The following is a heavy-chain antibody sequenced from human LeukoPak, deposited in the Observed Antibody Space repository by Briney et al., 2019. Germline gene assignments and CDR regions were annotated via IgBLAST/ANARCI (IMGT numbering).Heavy chain of an antibody. CDR2: INHSGST. V-gene: IGHV4-34*01. D-gene: IGHD3-3*01. J-gene: IGHJ3*02. Sequence: SSETLSLTCAVYGGSFSGYYWSWIRQPPGKGLEWIGEINHSGSTNYNPSLKSRVTISVDTSKNQFSLKLSSVTAADTAVYYCARGESDYDFWSGYSHDAFDIWGQGTMVTVSS. CDR1: GGSFSGYY. CDR3: ARGESDYDFWSGYSHDAFDI.